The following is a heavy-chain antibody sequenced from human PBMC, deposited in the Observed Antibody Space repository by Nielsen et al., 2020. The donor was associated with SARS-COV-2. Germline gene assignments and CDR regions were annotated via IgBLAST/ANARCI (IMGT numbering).Heavy chain of an antibody. CDR2: IYHSGST. CDR1: GGSISSSNW. D-gene: IGHD3-10*01. Sequence: GSLRLSCAVSGGSISSSNWWSWVRQPPGKGLEWIGEIYHSGSTNYNPSLKSRVTISVDTSKNQFSLKLRSVTAADTAVYYCAREVWFGELSGYYGMDVWGQGTTVTVSS. V-gene: IGHV4-4*02. CDR3: AREVWFGELSGYYGMDV. J-gene: IGHJ6*02.